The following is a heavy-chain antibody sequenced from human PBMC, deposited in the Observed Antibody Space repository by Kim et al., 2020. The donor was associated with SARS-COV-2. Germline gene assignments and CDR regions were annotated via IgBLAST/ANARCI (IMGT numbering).Heavy chain of an antibody. CDR2: ISWNSGSI. J-gene: IGHJ4*02. CDR1: GFTFDDYA. D-gene: IGHD3-10*01. Sequence: GGSLRLSCAASGFTFDDYAMHWVRQAPGKGLEWVSGISWNSGSIGYADSVKGRFTISRDNAKNSLYLQMNSLRAEDTALYYCAKDMNAKYGGSGSPLGYWGQGTLVTVSS. CDR3: AKDMNAKYGGSGSPLGY. V-gene: IGHV3-9*01.